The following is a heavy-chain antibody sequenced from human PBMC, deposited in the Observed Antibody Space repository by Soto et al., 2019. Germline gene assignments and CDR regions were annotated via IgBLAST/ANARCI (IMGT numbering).Heavy chain of an antibody. CDR1: GGTFSRYS. V-gene: IGHV1-69*08. Sequence: QVQLVQSGAEVKKPGSSVKVSCKASGGTFSRYSITWVRQAPGHGLEWIGRIIPIFGIASYAQKFQGRVKITAEQSTSPGYMELSSLRSDDTAVYYCAREDRDRETGLVPAAIDGMDVWGQGTTVTVSS. CDR2: IIPIFGIA. D-gene: IGHD2-2*01. J-gene: IGHJ6*02. CDR3: AREDRDRETGLVPAAIDGMDV.